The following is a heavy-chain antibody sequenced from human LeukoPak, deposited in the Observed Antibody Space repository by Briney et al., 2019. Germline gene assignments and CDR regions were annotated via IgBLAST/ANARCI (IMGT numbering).Heavy chain of an antibody. V-gene: IGHV4-59*01. CDR2: IYYSGST. CDR3: ARAPRIAAAGPLFDY. J-gene: IGHJ4*02. CDR1: GGSNSSYY. D-gene: IGHD6-13*01. Sequence: SETLSLTCTVSGGSNSSYYWSWIRQPPGKGLEWIGYIYYSGSTNYNPSLKSRVTISVDTSKNQFSLKPSSVTAADTAVYYCARAPRIAAAGPLFDYWGQGTLVTVSS.